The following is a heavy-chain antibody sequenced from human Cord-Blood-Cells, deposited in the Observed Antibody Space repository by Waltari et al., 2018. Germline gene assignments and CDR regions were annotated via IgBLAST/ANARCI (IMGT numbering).Heavy chain of an antibody. CDR1: GYTFTGYY. Sequence: QVQLVQSGAEVKKPGASVKVSCKASGYTFTGYYMHWVRQAPGQGLEWMRRCNANRGGTHDAQRFQGWFTMTRDTSISTAYMERSRLRSDDTAVYYCARDRGVATNYYYYYGMDVWGQGTTVTVSS. D-gene: IGHD5-12*01. J-gene: IGHJ6*02. CDR3: ARDRGVATNYYYYYGMDV. CDR2: CNANRGGT. V-gene: IGHV1-2*04.